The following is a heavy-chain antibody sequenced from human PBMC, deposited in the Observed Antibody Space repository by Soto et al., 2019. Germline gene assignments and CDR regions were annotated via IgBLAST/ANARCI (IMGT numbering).Heavy chain of an antibody. D-gene: IGHD2-15*01. CDR2: ISSSSTI. CDR3: AKARCSGNSCYVPDY. CDR1: GFTFSSYS. Sequence: GGSLRLSCAASGFTFSSYSMNWVRQAPGKGLEWVSYISSSSTIYYADSVKGRFTISRDNAKNSLYLQMNSLRDEDTAVYYCAKARCSGNSCYVPDYWGHGSLVTVSS. J-gene: IGHJ4*01. V-gene: IGHV3-48*02.